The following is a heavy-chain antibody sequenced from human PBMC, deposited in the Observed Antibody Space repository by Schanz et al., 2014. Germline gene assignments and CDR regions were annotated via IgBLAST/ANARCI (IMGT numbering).Heavy chain of an antibody. CDR2: MNPNSGTT. J-gene: IGHJ4*02. CDR1: GYTLTNFD. CDR3: ARGVGASTYGPYYFDY. D-gene: IGHD1-26*01. Sequence: QVQLVQSGAEVKKPGALVKVSCKASGYTLTNFDINWVRQAPGQGLEWMGWMNPNSGTTGYAQKFQGRVTMTRNTSTSTAYMELRGLRSDDTAVYYCARGVGASTYGPYYFDYWGQGTLVTVSS. V-gene: IGHV1-8*01.